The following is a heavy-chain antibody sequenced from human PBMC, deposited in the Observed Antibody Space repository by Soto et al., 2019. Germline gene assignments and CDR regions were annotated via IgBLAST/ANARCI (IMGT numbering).Heavy chain of an antibody. CDR1: GGTFSSYA. CDR2: IIPIFGTA. Sequence: GSAVKLCCKASGGTFSSYAISWVRQAPGQGLEWMGGIIPIFGTANYAQKFQGRVTITADESTSTAYLELSSLRSEDTAVYYCATDIRLPAGPMDVRGHGTTVTRSS. J-gene: IGHJ6*02. V-gene: IGHV1-69*13. D-gene: IGHD6-19*01. CDR3: ATDIRLPAGPMDV.